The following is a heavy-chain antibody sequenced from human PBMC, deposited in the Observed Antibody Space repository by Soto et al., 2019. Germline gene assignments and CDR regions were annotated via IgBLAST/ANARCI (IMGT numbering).Heavy chain of an antibody. Sequence: QVQLQESGPGLVKPSQTLSLTCSISGASISSDDYYWSWFRQPPGKGLEWIGYISYSGNTYSNPTPKSRITMSVDTSKTQFSLILSSVTAADTAVFYCAREVNNYYGMDVWGQGTTVNVSS. CDR2: ISYSGNT. J-gene: IGHJ6*02. CDR3: AREVNNYYGMDV. CDR1: GASISSDDYY. V-gene: IGHV4-30-4*01.